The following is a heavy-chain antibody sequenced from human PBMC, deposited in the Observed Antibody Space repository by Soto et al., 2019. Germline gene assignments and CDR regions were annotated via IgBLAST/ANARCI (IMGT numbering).Heavy chain of an antibody. D-gene: IGHD6-13*01. CDR2: IVVGSGNT. CDR1: GFTFTSSA. Sequence: SVKVSCKASGFTFTSSAVQWVRQARGQRLEWIGWIVVGSGNTNYAQKFQERVTITRDMSTSTAYMELSSLRSEDTAVYYCAEEASGTDHYYYGMDVWGQGTPVTVSS. CDR3: AEEASGTDHYYYGMDV. V-gene: IGHV1-58*01. J-gene: IGHJ6*02.